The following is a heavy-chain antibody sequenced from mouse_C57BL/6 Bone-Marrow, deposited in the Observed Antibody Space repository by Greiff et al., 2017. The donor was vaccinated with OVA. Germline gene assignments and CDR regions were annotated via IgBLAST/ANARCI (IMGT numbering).Heavy chain of an antibody. V-gene: IGHV6-3*01. Sequence: EVMLVESGGGLVQPGGSLKLSCVASGFTFSNYWMNWVRQSPEKGLEWVAQIRLKSDNYATHYAESVKGRFTISRDDSKSSVYLQMNNLRAEDTGIYYCTAIYYYGSRWGQGTTLTVSS. D-gene: IGHD1-1*01. CDR1: GFTFSNYW. CDR3: TAIYYYGSR. CDR2: IRLKSDNYAT. J-gene: IGHJ2*01.